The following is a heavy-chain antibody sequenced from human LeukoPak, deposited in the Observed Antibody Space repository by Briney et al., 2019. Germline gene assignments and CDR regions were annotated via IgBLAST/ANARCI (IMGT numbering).Heavy chain of an antibody. D-gene: IGHD6-19*01. CDR2: IYYSGST. Sequence: SETLSLTCTVSGGSISSYYWSWIRQPPGKGLEWIGYIYYSGSTNYNPSLKSRVTISVDTSKNQFSLKLSSVTAADTAVYYCARGSIAVAGTQDPLFDYWGQGTLVTVSS. CDR3: ARGSIAVAGTQDPLFDY. CDR1: GGSISSYY. V-gene: IGHV4-59*01. J-gene: IGHJ4*02.